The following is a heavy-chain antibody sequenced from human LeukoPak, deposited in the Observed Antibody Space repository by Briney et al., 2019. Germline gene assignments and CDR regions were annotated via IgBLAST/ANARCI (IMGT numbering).Heavy chain of an antibody. CDR1: GFTFSGYG. Sequence: GGSLRLSCAASGFTFSGYGMHWVRQAPGKGLEWVAVILNDGSQEKYADSVKGRFTISRDNSKNTLFLQMNSLRAEDTAVYYCARYDALGDNALDIWGQGTMVTVSS. D-gene: IGHD3-16*01. V-gene: IGHV3-33*01. CDR2: ILNDGSQE. CDR3: ARYDALGDNALDI. J-gene: IGHJ3*02.